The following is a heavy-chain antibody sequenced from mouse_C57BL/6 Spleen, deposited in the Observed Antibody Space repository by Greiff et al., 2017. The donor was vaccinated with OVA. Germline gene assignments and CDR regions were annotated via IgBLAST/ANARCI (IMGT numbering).Heavy chain of an antibody. CDR1: GYTFTSYW. CDR2: IDPSDSYT. D-gene: IGHD1-1*01. CDR3: AREGDYYGSRRYFDV. J-gene: IGHJ1*03. V-gene: IGHV1-59*01. Sequence: VQLQQPGAELVRPGTSVKLSCKASGYTFTSYWMHWVKQRPGQGLEWIGVIDPSDSYTNYNQKFKGKATLTVDTSSSTAYMQLSSLTSEDSAVYYCAREGDYYGSRRYFDVWGTGTTVTVSS.